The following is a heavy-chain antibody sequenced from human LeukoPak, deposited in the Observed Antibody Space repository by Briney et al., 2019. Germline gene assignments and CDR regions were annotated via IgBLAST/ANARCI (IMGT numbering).Heavy chain of an antibody. V-gene: IGHV3-53*01. CDR3: ARCKGIPFSGSYDY. CDR1: GFTFGDYA. D-gene: IGHD1-26*01. CDR2: IYSGGST. J-gene: IGHJ4*02. Sequence: GSLRLSCTASGFTFGDYAMSWFRQAPGKGLEWVSIIYSGGSTYYADSVKGRFTITRDNSKNTLYLQMNSLRAEDTAVYYCARCKGIPFSGSYDYWGQGTLVTVSS.